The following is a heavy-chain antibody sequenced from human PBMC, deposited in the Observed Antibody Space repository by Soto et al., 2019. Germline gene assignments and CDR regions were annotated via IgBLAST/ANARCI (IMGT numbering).Heavy chain of an antibody. Sequence: SVKVSCKASGGTFSSYAISWVRQAPGQGLEWMGGIIPIFGTANYAQKFQGRVTITADKSTSTAYMELSSLRSEDTAVYYCARTRITIFGVVIRDYYYGMDVWGQGTTVTVSS. CDR1: GGTFSSYA. CDR3: ARTRITIFGVVIRDYYYGMDV. J-gene: IGHJ6*02. D-gene: IGHD3-3*01. V-gene: IGHV1-69*06. CDR2: IIPIFGTA.